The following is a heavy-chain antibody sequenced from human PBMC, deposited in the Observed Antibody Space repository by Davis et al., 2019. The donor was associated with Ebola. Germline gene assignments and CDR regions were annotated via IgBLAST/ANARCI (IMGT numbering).Heavy chain of an antibody. CDR2: IYYSGST. J-gene: IGHJ5*02. Sequence: SETLSVTCTVSGGSISSSSYYWGWIRQPPGKGLEWIGSIYYSGSTYYNPSLKSRVTISVDTSKNQFSLKLSSVTAADTAVYYCASQAVAVVMVWFDPWGQGTLVTVSS. D-gene: IGHD6-19*01. CDR3: ASQAVAVVMVWFDP. CDR1: GGSISSSSYY. V-gene: IGHV4-39*01.